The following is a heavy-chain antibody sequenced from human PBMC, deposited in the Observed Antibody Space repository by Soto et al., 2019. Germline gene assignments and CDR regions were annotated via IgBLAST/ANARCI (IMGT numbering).Heavy chain of an antibody. V-gene: IGHV3-23*01. D-gene: IGHD6-19*01. CDR2: LSASGGNT. CDR1: GFTFSSFP. Sequence: GGSLRLSCAASGFTFSSFPMSWVRQAPGKGLEWVSSLSASGGNTYYAGSGKGRFTISRDNSKNTLYLQMSSLRAEDTAEYYCAKIAVAGTLAYYHYYGMDVWGQGTTVTVSS. J-gene: IGHJ6*02. CDR3: AKIAVAGTLAYYHYYGMDV.